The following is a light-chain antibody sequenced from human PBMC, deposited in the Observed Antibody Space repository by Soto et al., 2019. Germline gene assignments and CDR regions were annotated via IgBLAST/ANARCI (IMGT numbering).Light chain of an antibody. V-gene: IGKV3-15*01. J-gene: IGKJ4*01. CDR2: GAS. Sequence: EIVMTQSPATLSVSPGERATLSCWASQSVYTTLAWYQQKPGQAPRLLIYGASTRATGIPVRFSDTVSATEFTLYISSLPSVDYAVYYCQQYKKRLRTFGGATKVDI. CDR1: QSVYTT. CDR3: QQYKKRLRT.